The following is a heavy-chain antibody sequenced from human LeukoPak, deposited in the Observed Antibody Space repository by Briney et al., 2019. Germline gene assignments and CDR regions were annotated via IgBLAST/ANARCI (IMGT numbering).Heavy chain of an antibody. Sequence: GGSLRLSCAASGFTFSAYWMHWVRQAPGKGLVWVSRLNTDGSDTRYADSVQGRFTISRDNAKNTLYLQMSSLRAEDTAVYYCVKDGGYHGSGSSYYFDYWGQGTLVTVSS. D-gene: IGHD3-10*01. CDR1: GFTFSAYW. CDR2: LNTDGSDT. J-gene: IGHJ4*02. V-gene: IGHV3-74*01. CDR3: VKDGGYHGSGSSYYFDY.